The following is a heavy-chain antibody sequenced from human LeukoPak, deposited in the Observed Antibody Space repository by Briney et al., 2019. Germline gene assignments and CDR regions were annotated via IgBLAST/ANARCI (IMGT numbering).Heavy chain of an antibody. CDR3: ARGYCSSTSCPIDY. Sequence: GGSLRLSCAASGFTFSSYSMNWARQAPGKGLEWVSSISSSSSYIYYGDSVKGRFTISRDNAKNSLYLQMNSLRAEDTAVYYCARGYCSSTSCPIDYWGQGTLVTVSS. CDR1: GFTFSSYS. CDR2: ISSSSSYI. D-gene: IGHD2-2*01. J-gene: IGHJ4*02. V-gene: IGHV3-21*01.